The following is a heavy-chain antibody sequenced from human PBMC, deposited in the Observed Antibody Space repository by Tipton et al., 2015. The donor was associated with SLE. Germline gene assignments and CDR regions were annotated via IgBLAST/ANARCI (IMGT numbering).Heavy chain of an antibody. CDR2: IFYSETT. Sequence: TLSLTCTISGASITSYYWSWIRQPPGKGLEWIGCIFYSETTNYNPSLKSRLTISVDTSRNHFSLRLSSVTAADTAVYYCATTQTVAGLDNAFDMWGQGTVVTVSS. CDR1: GASITSYY. J-gene: IGHJ3*02. V-gene: IGHV4-59*01. D-gene: IGHD6-19*01. CDR3: ATTQTVAGLDNAFDM.